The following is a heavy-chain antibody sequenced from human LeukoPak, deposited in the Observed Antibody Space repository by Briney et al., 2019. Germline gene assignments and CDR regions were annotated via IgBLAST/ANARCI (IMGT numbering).Heavy chain of an antibody. V-gene: IGHV4-61*02. CDR2: IYTSGST. CDR1: GVSISSGSYY. CDR3: ARDPFVRGVWLELPN. D-gene: IGHD3-10*02. J-gene: IGHJ4*02. Sequence: SQTLSLTCTVSGVSISSGSYYWSWIRQPAGKGLEWIGRIYTSGSTNYNPSLKSRVTISVDTSKNQFSLKLSSVTAAGTAVYYCARDPFVRGVWLELPNWGQGTLVTVSS.